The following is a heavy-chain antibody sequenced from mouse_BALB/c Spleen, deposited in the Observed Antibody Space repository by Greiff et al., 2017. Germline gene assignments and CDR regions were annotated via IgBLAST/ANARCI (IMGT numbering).Heavy chain of an antibody. J-gene: IGHJ4*01. CDR3: ARPWPIYDGYYVGAMDY. CDR2: ILPGSGST. V-gene: IGHV1-9*01. D-gene: IGHD2-3*01. CDR1: GYTFSSYW. Sequence: QVQLQQSGAELMKPGASVKISCKATGYTFSSYWIEWVKQRPGHGLEWIGEILPGSGSTNYNEKFKGKATFTADTSSNTAYMQLSSLTSEDSAVYYCARPWPIYDGYYVGAMDYWGQGTSVTVSS.